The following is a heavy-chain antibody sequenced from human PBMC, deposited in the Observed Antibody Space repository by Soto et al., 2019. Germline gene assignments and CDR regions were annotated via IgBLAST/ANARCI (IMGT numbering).Heavy chain of an antibody. J-gene: IGHJ5*02. D-gene: IGHD3-22*01. CDR1: GGSVSSGSYY. CDR3: ARDGYYDSSGYYSPGRFDP. V-gene: IGHV4-61*01. Sequence: SETLALTCTVSGGSVSSGSYYWSWIRQPPGKGLEWIGYIYYSGSTNYNPSLKSRVTISVDTSKNQFSLKLSSVTAADTAVYYCARDGYYDSSGYYSPGRFDPWGQGTLVTVYS. CDR2: IYYSGST.